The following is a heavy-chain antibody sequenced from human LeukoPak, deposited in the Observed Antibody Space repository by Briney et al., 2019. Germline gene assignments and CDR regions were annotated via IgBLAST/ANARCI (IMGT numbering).Heavy chain of an antibody. J-gene: IGHJ4*02. V-gene: IGHV3-21*01. Sequence: GGSLRLSCAASGFTFSSYSMNWVRQAPGKGLEWVSSISSSSYIYYADSVKGRFTISRDNAKNSLYLQMNSLRAEDTAVYFCARDNPYSSSWHIFDYWGQGTLVTVSS. CDR3: ARDNPYSSSWHIFDY. CDR2: ISSSSYI. D-gene: IGHD6-13*01. CDR1: GFTFSSYS.